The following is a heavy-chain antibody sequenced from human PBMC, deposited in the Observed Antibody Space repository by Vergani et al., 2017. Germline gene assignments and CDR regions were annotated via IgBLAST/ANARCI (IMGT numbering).Heavy chain of an antibody. CDR1: GGSIRSGSYY. CDR2: IYTSGST. J-gene: IGHJ4*02. D-gene: IGHD2/OR15-2a*01. CDR3: GRDQANFIDY. V-gene: IGHV4-61*02. Sequence: QVQLQESGPGLVKPSQTLSLTCTVSGGSIRSGSYYWGWIRQPAGKGLEWIGRIYTSGSTNYSPSLVSRVTISVDTSKKQFSLKLSSVTAADTAVYYCGRDQANFIDYRGQGTLVIVSS.